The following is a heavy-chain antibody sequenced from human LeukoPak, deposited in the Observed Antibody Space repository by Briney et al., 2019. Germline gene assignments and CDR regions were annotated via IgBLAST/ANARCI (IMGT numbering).Heavy chain of an antibody. Sequence: ASVKVSCKSSGYTFTSYYMHWVRQAPGQGLEWMGIINPSGGSTSYAQKFQGRVTMTRDTSTSTVYMELSSLRSEDTAVYYCARSGYGDPEPPHFDYWGQGTLVTVSS. J-gene: IGHJ4*02. CDR2: INPSGGST. D-gene: IGHD4-17*01. CDR3: ARSGYGDPEPPHFDY. V-gene: IGHV1-46*01. CDR1: GYTFTSYY.